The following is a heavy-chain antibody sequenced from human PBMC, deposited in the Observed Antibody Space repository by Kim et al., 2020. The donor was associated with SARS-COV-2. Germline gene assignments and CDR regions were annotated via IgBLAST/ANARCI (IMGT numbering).Heavy chain of an antibody. CDR3: ARHEWQWLAVTLNWFDP. CDR2: IYYSGST. Sequence: SETLSLTCTVSGGSISSSSYYWGWIRQPPGKGLEWIGSIYYSGSTYYNPSLKSRVTISVDTSKNQFSLKLTSVTAADTAVYYCARHEWQWLAVTLNWFDPWGQGTLATVS. D-gene: IGHD6-19*01. CDR1: GGSISSSSYY. V-gene: IGHV4-39*01. J-gene: IGHJ5*02.